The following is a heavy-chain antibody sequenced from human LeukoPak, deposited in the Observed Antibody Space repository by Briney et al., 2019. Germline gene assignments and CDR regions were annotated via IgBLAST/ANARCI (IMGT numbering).Heavy chain of an antibody. D-gene: IGHD3-10*01. CDR3: TRDITLTRGGRSDY. V-gene: IGHV3-74*01. CDR2: INSAGKTT. Sequence: GGSLRLSCAASGFTFSSYWMYWVRQAPGKGLVWVSRINSAGKTTNYADSVKGRFTISRDNAKNTLYLQMNSLRAEDTAVYYCTRDITLTRGGRSDYWGQGTLVTVSA. J-gene: IGHJ4*02. CDR1: GFTFSSYW.